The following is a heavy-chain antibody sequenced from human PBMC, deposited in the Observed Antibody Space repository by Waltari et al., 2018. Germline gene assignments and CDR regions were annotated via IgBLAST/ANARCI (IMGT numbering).Heavy chain of an antibody. J-gene: IGHJ6*02. V-gene: IGHV1-8*02. Sequence: QVQLVQSGAEVKKPGASVKVSCKASGYTFTSYDINWVRQARGQGLEWLGWVNPDSGTSGYERKFQGSVTLTRTTSKRTAYMELSSLRSDDTAVYYCVRQVNGLDVWGQGTTVTV. CDR2: VNPDSGTS. D-gene: IGHD2-8*01. CDR3: VRQVNGLDV. CDR1: GYTFTSYD.